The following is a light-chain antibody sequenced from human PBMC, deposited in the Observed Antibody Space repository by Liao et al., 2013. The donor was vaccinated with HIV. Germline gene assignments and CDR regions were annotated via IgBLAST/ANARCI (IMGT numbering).Light chain of an antibody. CDR2: QDT. J-gene: IGLJ2*01. V-gene: IGLV3-1*01. CDR3: HVWDSISDHVV. Sequence: SYELTQPPSVSVSPGQTASITCSGDKLGDEYASWYQQRPGQSPVLVMYQDTKRPSGIPARFSGANSGNTATLTISRVEAGDEADYYCHVWDSISDHVVFGGGTKLTVL. CDR1: KLGDEY.